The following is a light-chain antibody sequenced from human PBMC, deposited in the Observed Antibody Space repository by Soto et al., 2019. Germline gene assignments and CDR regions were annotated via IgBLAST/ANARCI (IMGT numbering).Light chain of an antibody. CDR3: KQYNNWPIT. CDR1: QSVSSN. V-gene: IGKV3-15*01. Sequence: EIVMRQSPATLSVSPGERATLSCRASQSVSSNLAWYQQKSGQPPRLLIYGASTRATGIPAGFSGSGSGTEFTLSIRSLQSEDFAVYYCKQYNNWPITFGQGTRLEIK. J-gene: IGKJ5*01. CDR2: GAS.